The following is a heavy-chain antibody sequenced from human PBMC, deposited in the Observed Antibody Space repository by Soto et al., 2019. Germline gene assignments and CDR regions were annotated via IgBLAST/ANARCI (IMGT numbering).Heavy chain of an antibody. J-gene: IGHJ4*02. Sequence: PGGSLRLSCAASGFTFSSYEMNWVRQSPGKGLEWVSYISSSGSTIYYADSVKGRFTISRDNAKNSLYLQMNSLRAEDTAVYYCARDGHSSSWYGQKTPFDYWGQGTLVTV. CDR3: ARDGHSSSWYGQKTPFDY. CDR2: ISSSGSTI. D-gene: IGHD6-13*01. CDR1: GFTFSSYE. V-gene: IGHV3-48*03.